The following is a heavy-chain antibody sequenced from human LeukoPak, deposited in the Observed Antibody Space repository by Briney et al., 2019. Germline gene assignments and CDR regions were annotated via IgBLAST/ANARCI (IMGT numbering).Heavy chain of an antibody. CDR2: IRSDGSDK. CDR1: GFAFSDYG. Sequence: GGSLRLSCAASGFAFSDYGIHWVRQAPGKGLEWVALIRSDGSDKYYADSVKGRFTISRDNSKNTLFLQMNSLRAEDTAVYYCAKDIAAAGGPCAYWGRGTLVTVSS. J-gene: IGHJ4*02. V-gene: IGHV3-30*02. CDR3: AKDIAAAGGPCAY. D-gene: IGHD6-13*01.